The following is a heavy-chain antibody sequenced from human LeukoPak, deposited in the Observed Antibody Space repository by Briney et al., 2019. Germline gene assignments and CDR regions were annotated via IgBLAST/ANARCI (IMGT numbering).Heavy chain of an antibody. CDR1: GFTFSSYA. CDR2: ISGSGGST. Sequence: GGSLRLSCAASGFTFSSYAMSWVRQAPGKGLEWGSAISGSGGSTYYADSVKGRFTISRDNSKNTLYLQMNSLRAEDTAVYYCAKDSFSSSWYSPFDYWGQGTLVTVSS. V-gene: IGHV3-23*01. CDR3: AKDSFSSSWYSPFDY. J-gene: IGHJ4*02. D-gene: IGHD6-13*01.